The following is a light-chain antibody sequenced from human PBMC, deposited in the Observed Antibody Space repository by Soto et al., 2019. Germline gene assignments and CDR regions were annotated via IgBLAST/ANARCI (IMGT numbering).Light chain of an antibody. V-gene: IGKV1-39*01. CDR1: QSVSNY. CDR3: QQRYSSPRT. J-gene: IGKJ1*01. CDR2: AAS. Sequence: DIQMTQSPSSLSASVGDRVTITWRTSQSVSNYLNWYQQNSGEAPKLLIYAASTLQTGVPSRFSGSGSGTDFTLTISSLQPEDFATYYCQQRYSSPRTFGQGTKVDIK.